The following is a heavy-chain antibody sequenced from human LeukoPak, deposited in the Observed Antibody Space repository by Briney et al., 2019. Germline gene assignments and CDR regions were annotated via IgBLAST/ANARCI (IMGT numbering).Heavy chain of an antibody. V-gene: IGHV3-23*01. D-gene: IGHD5-24*01. CDR2: ISGRSDNT. Sequence: PSESLSLTCTVSSCSVSSGRYYWSWVRQAPGKGLEWVSGISGRSDNTSYAVSVQVRITISNDNSKKTLQLQMNRLHAEDTADYYCAQRARWRTFHYWGQGTLVTVSS. CDR1: SCSVSSGRYY. J-gene: IGHJ4*02. CDR3: AQRARWRTFHY.